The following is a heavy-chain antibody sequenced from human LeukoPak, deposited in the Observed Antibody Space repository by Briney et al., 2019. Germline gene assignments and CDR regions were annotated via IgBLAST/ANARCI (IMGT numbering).Heavy chain of an antibody. J-gene: IGHJ4*02. V-gene: IGHV3-9*01. CDR2: ISWNSGSI. Sequence: ESGGSLRLSCAASGFTFDDYAMHWVRQAPGKGLEWVSGISWNSGSIGYADSVKGRFTISRDNAKNSLYLQMNSLRAEDTALYYCAKGVFPSGSYGPPLDYWGQGTLVSVSS. CDR1: GFTFDDYA. CDR3: AKGVFPSGSYGPPLDY. D-gene: IGHD3-10*01.